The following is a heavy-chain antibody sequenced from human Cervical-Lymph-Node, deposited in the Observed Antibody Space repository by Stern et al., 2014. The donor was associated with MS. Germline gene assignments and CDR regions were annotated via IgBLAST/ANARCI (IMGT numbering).Heavy chain of an antibody. V-gene: IGHV1-2*02. J-gene: IGHJ4*02. CDR1: GYSFTAYF. CDR3: ARDRGSHSDY. Sequence: VQLVESGAEVKKPGASVKVSCKASGYSFTAYFIHWVRQAPGQGLGWMGWISTDTGGANYAQRFQGRVTMTRDTSISTTYMELSRLRSDDTAVYYCARDRGSHSDYWGQGTLVTVSS. D-gene: IGHD1-26*01. CDR2: ISTDTGGA.